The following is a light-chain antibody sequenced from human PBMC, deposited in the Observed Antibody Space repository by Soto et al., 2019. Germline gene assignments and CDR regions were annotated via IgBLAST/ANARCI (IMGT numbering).Light chain of an antibody. CDR2: EGN. Sequence: QSALTQPASVSGSPGQSITISCTGTSSDVGTYNLNSWYQHHPGKAPKLMIYEGNKRPSGVSNRFSASKSGNTASLTISGLQAEDEANYFCSAYAGSSTLLFGGGTKLTVL. J-gene: IGLJ2*01. CDR3: SAYAGSSTLL. V-gene: IGLV2-23*01. CDR1: SSDVGTYNL.